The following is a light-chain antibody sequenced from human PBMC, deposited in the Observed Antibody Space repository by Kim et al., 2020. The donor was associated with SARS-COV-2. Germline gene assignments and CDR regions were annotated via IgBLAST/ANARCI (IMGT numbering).Light chain of an antibody. Sequence: ELTQPPSASGTPGQRVTISCSGSNSNIGSNTVNWYQQLPGTAPKLLIYSNDQRPSGVPDRFSGSKSGTSASLAISGLQSEDEADYYCAAWDDSLRVVFGGGTQLTVL. V-gene: IGLV1-44*01. J-gene: IGLJ2*01. CDR2: SND. CDR3: AAWDDSLRVV. CDR1: NSNIGSNT.